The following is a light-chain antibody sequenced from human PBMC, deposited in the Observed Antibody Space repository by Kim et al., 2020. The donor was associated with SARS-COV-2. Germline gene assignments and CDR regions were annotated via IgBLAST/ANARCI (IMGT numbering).Light chain of an antibody. CDR3: MQALQTRLT. CDR1: QSLLHTNGYKY. J-gene: IGKJ4*01. CDR2: LGS. Sequence: EPASISCRSSQSLLHTNGYKYLDWYLQQPGQSPQLLIYLGSNRASGVPDRFSGSGSGTDFTLKISRVAAEDVGVYYCMQALQTRLTFGGGTKLEI. V-gene: IGKV2-28*01.